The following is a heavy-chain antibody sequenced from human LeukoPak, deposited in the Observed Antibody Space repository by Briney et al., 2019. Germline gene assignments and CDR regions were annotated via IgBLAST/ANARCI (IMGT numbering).Heavy chain of an antibody. J-gene: IGHJ5*02. V-gene: IGHV4-61*01. D-gene: IGHD3-10*01. CDR3: ARGFGDWGLSWFDP. Sequence: PSETLSLTCTVSGXSVSSGNDYWSWIRQPPGKGLESIGYIYYSGSAKYNPSLKSRVTISVDTSKNQFSLKMTSVTAADTAVYYCARGFGDWGLSWFDPWGQGTLVTVSS. CDR1: GXSVSSGNDY. CDR2: IYYSGSA.